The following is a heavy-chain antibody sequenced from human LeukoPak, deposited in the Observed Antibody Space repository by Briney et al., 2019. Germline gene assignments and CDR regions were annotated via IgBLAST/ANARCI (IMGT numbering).Heavy chain of an antibody. Sequence: ASVKVSCKASGYTFTGYYMHWVRQAPGQGLEWMGWINPNSGGTNYAQKFQGRVTMTRDTSISTAYMELSRLRSDDTAVYYCARETITMVRGVIRYYYYYYMDVWGKGTTVTVSS. V-gene: IGHV1-2*02. J-gene: IGHJ6*03. CDR2: INPNSGGT. CDR1: GYTFTGYY. D-gene: IGHD3-10*01. CDR3: ARETITMVRGVIRYYYYYYMDV.